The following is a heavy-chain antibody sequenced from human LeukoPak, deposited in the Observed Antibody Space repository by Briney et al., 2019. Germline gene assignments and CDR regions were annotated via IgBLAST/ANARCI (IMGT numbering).Heavy chain of an antibody. J-gene: IGHJ3*02. CDR2: IYYSGST. V-gene: IGHV4-30-4*01. D-gene: IGHD3-3*01. CDR3: ARGRYYDFWSFLGDAFDI. CDR1: GGSISSGDYY. Sequence: SETLSLTCTVSGGSISSGDYYWSWIRQPPGKGLEWIGYIYYSGSTNYNPSLKSRVTISVDTSKNQFSLKLSSVTAADTAVYYCARGRYYDFWSFLGDAFDIRGQGTMVTVSS.